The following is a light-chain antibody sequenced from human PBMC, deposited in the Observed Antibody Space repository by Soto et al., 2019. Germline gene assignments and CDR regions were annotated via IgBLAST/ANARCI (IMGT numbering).Light chain of an antibody. CDR2: VAS. V-gene: IGKV1-39*01. J-gene: IGKJ4*01. CDR3: QQSSSTPQT. Sequence: DIQMTQSPSSLSASVGDRVTITCRASQSISSYLSWYQQKPGKAPKLLINVASTLQSGVPSRFSGSGSETDFTLAISSLQPEDFATYYCQQSSSTPQTCGGGTRVEIK. CDR1: QSISSY.